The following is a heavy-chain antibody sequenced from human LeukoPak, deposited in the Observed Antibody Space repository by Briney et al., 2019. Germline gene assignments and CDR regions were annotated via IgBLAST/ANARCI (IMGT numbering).Heavy chain of an antibody. Sequence: PGGYLRLSCAASGFTFSTYSMTWVRQAPGKGLEWVSSIYNSGSRTFYGDSVKGRFTVSRDNSKNTPYLQMNSLRAEDTAVYYCAKDVAPDSGWDLDYWGQGTLVTVSS. CDR2: IYNSGSRT. CDR1: GFTFSTYS. J-gene: IGHJ4*02. D-gene: IGHD6-19*01. CDR3: AKDVAPDSGWDLDY. V-gene: IGHV3-23*05.